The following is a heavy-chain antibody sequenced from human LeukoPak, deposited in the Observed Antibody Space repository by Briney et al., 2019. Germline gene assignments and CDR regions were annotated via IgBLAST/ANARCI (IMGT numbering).Heavy chain of an antibody. Sequence: GGSLRLSCAASGFTFSSYSMNWVRQAPGKGLEWVSSISSSSSYIYYADSVKGRFTISRDNAKNSLYLQMNSLRAEDTAVYYCARYYYGSGNYGKYYFDYWGQGTLVTVSS. CDR1: GFTFSSYS. CDR2: ISSSSSYI. CDR3: ARYYYGSGNYGKYYFDY. D-gene: IGHD3-10*01. V-gene: IGHV3-21*04. J-gene: IGHJ4*02.